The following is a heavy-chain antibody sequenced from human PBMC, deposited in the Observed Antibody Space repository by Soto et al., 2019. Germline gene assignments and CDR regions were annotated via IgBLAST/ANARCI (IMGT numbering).Heavy chain of an antibody. D-gene: IGHD3-16*01. CDR2: INEDGSER. J-gene: IGHJ4*02. CDR1: GFTFTSYY. Sequence: GGSLRLSCEASGFTFTSYYMSWVRQAQGKGLEWVANINEDGSERYYVDSVKGRFTVSRDNAKNSLYLQMNSLRAEDTAIYYCAKWGGGGSDYWGQGSLVTVSS. CDR3: AKWGGGGSDY. V-gene: IGHV3-7*01.